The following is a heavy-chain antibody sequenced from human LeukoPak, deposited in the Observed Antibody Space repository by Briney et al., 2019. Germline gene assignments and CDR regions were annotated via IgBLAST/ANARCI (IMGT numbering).Heavy chain of an antibody. CDR2: INWNSGSI. J-gene: IGHJ4*02. V-gene: IGHV3-9*01. Sequence: GGSLRLSCAASGFTFDDYAMHWVRQAPGKGLEWVSGINWNSGSIGYADSVKGRFTISRDNAKNSLYLQMNSLRAEDTAIYYCARLDEAFDNWGQGTLVTVSS. D-gene: IGHD3-16*01. CDR3: ARLDEAFDN. CDR1: GFTFDDYA.